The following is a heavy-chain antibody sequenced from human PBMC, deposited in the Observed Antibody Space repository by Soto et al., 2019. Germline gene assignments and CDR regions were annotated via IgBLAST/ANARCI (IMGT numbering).Heavy chain of an antibody. CDR3: AKDRSYYYDSSGYYGYYYYGMDV. J-gene: IGHJ6*02. V-gene: IGHV3-30*18. Sequence: GGSLRLSCAASGGTFSSYGMRWVRQAAGKGLEWVAVISYDGRKKYYADSVKGRFTISRDNSKNTLYLQMNSLRAEDTAVYYCAKDRSYYYDSSGYYGYYYYGMDVWGQGTTVTVSS. CDR2: ISYDGRKK. CDR1: GGTFSSYG. D-gene: IGHD3-22*01.